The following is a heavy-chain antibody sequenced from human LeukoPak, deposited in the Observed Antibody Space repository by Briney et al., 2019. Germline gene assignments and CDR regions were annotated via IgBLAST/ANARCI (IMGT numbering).Heavy chain of an antibody. CDR2: ISSSSTYT. V-gene: IGHV3-21*01. D-gene: IGHD3-3*01. CDR3: ATDTLRFRMDV. CDR1: GHPFSSFT. J-gene: IGHJ6*04. Sequence: PGGSLRLSCTVSGHPFSSFTLNWVRQSRGKGLEWVSSISSSSTYTYYADSVKGRFTISRDNAKNSLFLQMNSLRDDDTGVYFCATDTLRFRMDVWGKGTTVTVSS.